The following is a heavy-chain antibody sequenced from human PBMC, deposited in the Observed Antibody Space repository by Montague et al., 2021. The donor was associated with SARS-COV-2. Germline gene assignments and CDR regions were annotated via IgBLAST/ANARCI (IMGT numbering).Heavy chain of an antibody. J-gene: IGHJ4*02. CDR3: ARDLNEYSSSGGFDY. V-gene: IGHV4-39*07. CDR1: GGPISSSSYY. CDR2: IYYSGST. D-gene: IGHD6-6*01. Sequence: SETLSLTCTVSGGPISSSSYYWGWIRQPPGKGLEWIGSIYYSGSTYYNPSLKSRVTISVDTSKNQFSLKLSSVTAADTAVYCCARDLNEYSSSGGFDYWGQGTLVTVSS.